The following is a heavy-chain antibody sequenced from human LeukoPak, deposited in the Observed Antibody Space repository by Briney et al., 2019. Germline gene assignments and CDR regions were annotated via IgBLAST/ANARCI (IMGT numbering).Heavy chain of an antibody. D-gene: IGHD6-13*01. CDR3: GRAAPGDQLRQSAGWFDP. V-gene: IGHV1-18*01. CDR2: ISAYNGNT. J-gene: IGHJ5*02. Sequence: ASVKVSRTASGYTFTSYAICWVRQAPGQGLEWMGWISAYNGNTNYAQKLQGRVTMTTDTSTSTAYMELRSLTSDETAVYDRGRAAPGDQLRQSAGWFDPRGDGEPGTVSS. CDR1: GYTFTSYA.